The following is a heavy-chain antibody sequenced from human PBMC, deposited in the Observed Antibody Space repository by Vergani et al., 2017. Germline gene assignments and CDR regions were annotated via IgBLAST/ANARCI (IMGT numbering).Heavy chain of an antibody. Sequence: QVQLVQSGAEVKKPGASVKVSCKASGYTFTSYDINWVRQATGQGLEWMGWMNPNSGNTGYAQKFQGRVTMTRTTSISTAYMERSSLRSEDTAVYYCAGRSLVRYFGWLTDQDAFDIWGQGTMVTVSS. V-gene: IGHV1-8*01. CDR3: AGRSLVRYFGWLTDQDAFDI. D-gene: IGHD3-9*01. CDR2: MNPNSGNT. J-gene: IGHJ3*02. CDR1: GYTFTSYD.